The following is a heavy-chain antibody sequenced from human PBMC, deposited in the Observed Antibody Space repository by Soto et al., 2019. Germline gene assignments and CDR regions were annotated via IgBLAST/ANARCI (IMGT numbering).Heavy chain of an antibody. Sequence: QITLKEAGPTLVKPTETLTLTCTFSGFSFTTTRMGVGWTRQPPGKALEWLAIIYWDGESRYNPLLRRRITLTEDTSKNQEVLTKTNMDPKDTATYYCAHRDSTGTTTYFDSWGQGIPVTLAS. D-gene: IGHD1-1*01. V-gene: IGHV2-5*02. J-gene: IGHJ4*02. CDR2: IYWDGES. CDR1: GFSFTTTRMG. CDR3: AHRDSTGTTTYFDS.